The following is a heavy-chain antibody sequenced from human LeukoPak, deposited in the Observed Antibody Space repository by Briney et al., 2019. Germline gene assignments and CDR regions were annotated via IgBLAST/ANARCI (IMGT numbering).Heavy chain of an antibody. D-gene: IGHD6-19*01. J-gene: IGHJ3*02. Sequence: GGSLRLSCATSGFIFNYYAMSWVRQAPGKGLEWVSGISGSDGSTYYADSVRGRFSISRDNSKKTLFLQMNSLRAEDTAVCYCAKSGYSSGWFRAFDIWGQGTLVTVSS. V-gene: IGHV3-23*01. CDR2: ISGSDGST. CDR1: GFIFNYYA. CDR3: AKSGYSSGWFRAFDI.